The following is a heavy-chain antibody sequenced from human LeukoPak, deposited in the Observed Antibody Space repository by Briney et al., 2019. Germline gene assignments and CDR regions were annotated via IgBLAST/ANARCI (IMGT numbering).Heavy chain of an antibody. CDR2: ISYDGNNK. J-gene: IGHJ4*02. V-gene: IGHV3-30-3*01. CDR3: ARDQEPSYLTDSSGYCYGY. CDR1: GFTFSSYA. Sequence: GGSLRLSCAASGFTFSSYAMHWVRQAPGKGLEWVAVISYDGNNKYYTDSVKGRFTISRDNSKNTLYLQMNSLRSEDTAVYYCARDQEPSYLTDSSGYCYGYWGQGTLVTVSS. D-gene: IGHD3-22*01.